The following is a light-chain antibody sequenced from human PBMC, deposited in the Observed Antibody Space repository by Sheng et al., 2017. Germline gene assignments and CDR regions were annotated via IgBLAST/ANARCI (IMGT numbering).Light chain of an antibody. V-gene: IGKV1-27*01. J-gene: IGKJ4*01. CDR2: GAS. CDR1: EDIKIY. Sequence: DIQVTQSPSSLSASLGDTVTITCRASEDIKIYLAWYQQRPGKVPELLIYGASTSLPGVPSRFSGSGSGTDFTLTLSRLEPEDFAVYYCQQYSSSPFTFGGGTKVEIK. CDR3: QQYSSSPFT.